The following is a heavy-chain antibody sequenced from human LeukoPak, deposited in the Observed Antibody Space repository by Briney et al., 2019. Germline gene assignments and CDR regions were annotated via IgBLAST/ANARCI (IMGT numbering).Heavy chain of an antibody. CDR2: ISSSSSYT. CDR1: GFTFSDYY. CDR3: ARGRRTSGYRFDY. D-gene: IGHD5-18*01. Sequence: PGGSLRLSCAASGFTFSDYYMSWIRQAPGKGLEWVSYISSSSSYTNYADSVKGRFTISRDNAKNSLYLQMNSLRAGDTAVYYCARGRRTSGYRFDYWGQGTLATVSS. V-gene: IGHV3-11*06. J-gene: IGHJ4*02.